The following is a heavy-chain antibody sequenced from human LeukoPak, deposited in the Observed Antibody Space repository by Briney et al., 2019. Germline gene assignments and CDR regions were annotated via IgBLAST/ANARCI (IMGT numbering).Heavy chain of an antibody. CDR2: LYPDGRT. Sequence: GGSLRLSCAASGFAVSSNYMNWVRQAPGKGLEWVSVLYPDGRTYYADSVKGRFTISRDVSKNTLFLQMTRLRAEDTAVYYCAKAKGWYGEGYFDYWGQGTLVTVSS. J-gene: IGHJ4*02. CDR3: AKAKGWYGEGYFDY. V-gene: IGHV3-53*01. CDR1: GFAVSSNY. D-gene: IGHD3-10*01.